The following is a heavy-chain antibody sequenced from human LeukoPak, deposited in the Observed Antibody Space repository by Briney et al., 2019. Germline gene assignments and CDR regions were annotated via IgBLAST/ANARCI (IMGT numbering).Heavy chain of an antibody. D-gene: IGHD5-12*01. CDR1: GFTFSSYW. J-gene: IGHJ4*02. CDR2: INSDGSSI. V-gene: IGHV3-74*03. CDR3: AREGRVSGYDFDC. Sequence: GGSLRLSRAAPGFTFSSYWMHWVRQAPGKGLVWVSRINSDGSSITYADSVKGRFTISRDNAKNTLYLQMNSLRVEDTAVYYCAREGRVSGYDFDCWGQGTLVTVSS.